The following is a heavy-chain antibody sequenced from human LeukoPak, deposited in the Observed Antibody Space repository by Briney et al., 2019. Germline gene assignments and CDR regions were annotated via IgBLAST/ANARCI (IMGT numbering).Heavy chain of an antibody. CDR1: GGSFSGYY. V-gene: IGHV3-11*01. J-gene: IGHJ5*02. Sequence: LSLTCAVYGGSFSGYYWSWIRQPPGKGLEWVSYISSSGSTIYYADSVKGRFTISRDNAKNSLYLQMNSLRAEDTAVYYCARDIEPVTNWFDPWGQGTLVTVSS. CDR2: ISSSGSTI. D-gene: IGHD4-11*01. CDR3: ARDIEPVTNWFDP.